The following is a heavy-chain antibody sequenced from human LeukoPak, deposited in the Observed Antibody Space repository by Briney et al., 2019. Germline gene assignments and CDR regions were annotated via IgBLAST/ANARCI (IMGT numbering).Heavy chain of an antibody. CDR1: GGTFSSYA. CDR3: ARLNSEYYDSSGYYFNWYFDL. J-gene: IGHJ2*01. V-gene: IGHV1-69*05. D-gene: IGHD3-22*01. Sequence: ASVKVSCKASGGTFSSYAISWVRQAPGQGLGWMGGIIPIFGTANYAQKFQGRVTITTDESTSTAYMELSSLRSEDTAVYYCARLNSEYYDSSGYYFNWYFDLWGRGTLVTVSS. CDR2: IIPIFGTA.